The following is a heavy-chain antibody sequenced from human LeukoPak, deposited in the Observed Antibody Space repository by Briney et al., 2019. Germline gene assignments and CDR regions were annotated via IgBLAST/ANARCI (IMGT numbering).Heavy chain of an antibody. J-gene: IGHJ4*02. D-gene: IGHD4-17*01. V-gene: IGHV1-46*01. Sequence: ASVKVSCKASGYTFTSYYIHWVRQAPGQGVGWMGIINPSGGSTSYAQKFQGRVTMTRDTSTSTVYMELSSLRSEDTAVYYCARGALDPETVTNYFEYWAQGTLVTVSS. CDR1: GYTFTSYY. CDR2: INPSGGST. CDR3: ARGALDPETVTNYFEY.